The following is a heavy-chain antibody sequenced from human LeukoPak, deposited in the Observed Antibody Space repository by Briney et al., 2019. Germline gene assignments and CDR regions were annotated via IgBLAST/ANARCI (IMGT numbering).Heavy chain of an antibody. J-gene: IGHJ4*02. CDR2: LSSTRST. CDR1: GFTFGMYS. D-gene: IGHD1-20*01. V-gene: IGHV3-48*01. Sequence: GGSLRLSCAASGFTFGMYSMNWVRQAPGKGPEWVSYLSSTRSTYADSVKGRFTISRDNAKSSLYLQMNSLRAEDTAVYYCARDDNWVFDYWGQGAQVTVSS. CDR3: ARDDNWVFDY.